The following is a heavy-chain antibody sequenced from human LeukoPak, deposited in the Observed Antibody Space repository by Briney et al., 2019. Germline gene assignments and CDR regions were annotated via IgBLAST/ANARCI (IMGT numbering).Heavy chain of an antibody. CDR3: ASWAYYYGSGSL. V-gene: IGHV3-7*01. D-gene: IGHD3-10*01. CDR2: IKQDGSEK. CDR1: GFTFSSYW. J-gene: IGHJ4*02. Sequence: GGSLRLSCAAPGFTFSSYWMSWVRQAPGKGLEWVANIKQDGSEKYYVDSVKGRFTISRDNAKNSLYLQMNSLRAEDTAVYYCASWAYYYGSGSLWGQGTLVTVSS.